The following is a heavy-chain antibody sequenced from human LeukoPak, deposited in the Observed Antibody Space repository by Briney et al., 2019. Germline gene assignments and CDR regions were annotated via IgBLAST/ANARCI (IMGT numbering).Heavy chain of an antibody. CDR2: MNPNGGNT. Sequence: ASVKVSCKASGYTFRSFDVNWVRQATGQGLEWMGWMNPNGGNTGYAQEVQGRVTMTRNTSINTAYMEVSGLTSEDTAVYYCARAPSPASYAMDVWGQGTTVTVSS. J-gene: IGHJ6*02. CDR3: ARAPSPASYAMDV. V-gene: IGHV1-8*01. CDR1: GYTFRSFD.